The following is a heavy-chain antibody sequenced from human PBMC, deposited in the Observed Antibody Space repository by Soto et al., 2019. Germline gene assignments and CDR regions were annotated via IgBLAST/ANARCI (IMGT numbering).Heavy chain of an antibody. CDR3: AKFAGTVTSRWYNDF. CDR2: ITNGAGGVK. J-gene: IGHJ4*02. CDR1: GFTFSSYA. D-gene: IGHD6-19*01. V-gene: IGHV3-23*01. Sequence: EVQLLESGGGLVQPGGSLRLSCAASGFTFSSYAMSWVRQAPGRGLEWVSTITNGAGGVKYYADSVKGRFSISRDNSKNTLFLQMNSLRVDDTAVYYCAKFAGTVTSRWYNDFWGEGTLVTVSS.